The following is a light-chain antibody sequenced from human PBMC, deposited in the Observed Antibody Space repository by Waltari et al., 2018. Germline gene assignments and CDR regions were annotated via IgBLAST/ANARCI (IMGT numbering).Light chain of an antibody. CDR3: QQWVKWPLT. CDR1: QSVSTN. CDR2: NGL. Sequence: EILMTQSPATLYVSPGDRVTLACRASQSVSTNVACYQHKPGQAPRLLIYNGLTRATDIPAGFGAVGSGEGFTPTISSLQSEDFAVYFCQQWVKWPLTFGQGTKLQ. J-gene: IGKJ2*01. V-gene: IGKV3-15*01.